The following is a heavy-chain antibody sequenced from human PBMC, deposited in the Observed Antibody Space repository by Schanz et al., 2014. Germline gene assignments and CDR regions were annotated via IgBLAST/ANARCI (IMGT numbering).Heavy chain of an antibody. Sequence: QVQLQESGPGLVKPSETLSLTCTVSGGSINNYYWNWIRQPAGKGLEWIGRIHGSGKTNYNPSLRSRPTMSGDTPKNRVSLNVWSLAAADTAVYYCARSRAPDPTWTFHLDSWGQGTLVTVSS. V-gene: IGHV4-4*07. CDR3: ARSRAPDPTWTFHLDS. CDR1: GGSINNYY. J-gene: IGHJ4*02. CDR2: IHGSGKT. D-gene: IGHD3-10*01.